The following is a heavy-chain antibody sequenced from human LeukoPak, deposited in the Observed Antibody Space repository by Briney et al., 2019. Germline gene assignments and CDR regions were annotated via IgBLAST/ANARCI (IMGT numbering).Heavy chain of an antibody. V-gene: IGHV3-23*01. Sequence: GGSLRPSCAASGFTFSNYAMSWVRQAPGKGLEWVSSISGSGDNTYYAGSVKGRFTISRDNSKNTLYLQMNSLRAEDTAVYYCARAGYYYDSSGYYWDYWGQGTLVTVSS. CDR3: ARAGYYYDSSGYYWDY. CDR1: GFTFSNYA. CDR2: ISGSGDNT. D-gene: IGHD3-22*01. J-gene: IGHJ4*02.